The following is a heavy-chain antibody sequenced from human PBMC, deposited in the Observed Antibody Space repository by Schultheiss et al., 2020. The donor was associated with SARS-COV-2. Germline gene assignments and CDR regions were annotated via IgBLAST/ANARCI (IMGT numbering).Heavy chain of an antibody. CDR2: IYYSGST. V-gene: IGHV4-59*01. J-gene: IGHJ6*02. D-gene: IGHD3-3*01. Sequence: SQTLSLTCTVSGGSISSYYWSWIRQPPGKGLEWIGYIYYSGSTNYNPSLKSRVTISVDTSKNQFSLSLNSVTAADTAVYYCARGCPHPRDRSSYYKFHYYYYGMDVWGQGTTVTVSS. CDR1: GGSISSYY. CDR3: ARGCPHPRDRSSYYKFHYYYYGMDV.